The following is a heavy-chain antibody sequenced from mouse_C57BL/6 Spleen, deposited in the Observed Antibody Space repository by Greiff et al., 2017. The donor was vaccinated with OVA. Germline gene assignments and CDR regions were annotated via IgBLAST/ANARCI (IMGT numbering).Heavy chain of an antibody. CDR3: ARSGLGYYFDY. V-gene: IGHV7-3*01. CDR1: GFTFTDYY. CDR2: IRNKANGYTT. J-gene: IGHJ2*01. Sequence: EVQLVESGGGLVQPGGSLSLSCAASGFTFTDYYMSWVRQPPGKALEWLGFIRNKANGYTTEYSASVKGRFTNSRDNSQSILYLQRNARRADDSANYCSARSGLGYYFDYWGQGTTLTVSA. D-gene: IGHD4-1*01.